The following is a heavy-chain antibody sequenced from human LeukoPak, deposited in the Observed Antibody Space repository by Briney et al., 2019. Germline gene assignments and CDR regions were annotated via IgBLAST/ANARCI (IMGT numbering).Heavy chain of an antibody. CDR3: ARGPYDFWSGYYRPFDY. CDR2: IYTSGST. J-gene: IGHJ4*02. Sequence: KPSETLSLTCTVSGGSISGGSYYWSWIRQPAGKGLEWIGRIYTSGSTNYNPSLKSRVTISVDTSKNQFSLKLSSVTAADTAVYYCARGPYDFWSGYYRPFDYWGQGTLVTVSS. CDR1: GGSISGGSYY. D-gene: IGHD3-3*01. V-gene: IGHV4-61*02.